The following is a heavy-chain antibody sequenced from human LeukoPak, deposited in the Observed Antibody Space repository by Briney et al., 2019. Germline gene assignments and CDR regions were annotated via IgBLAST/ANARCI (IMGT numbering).Heavy chain of an antibody. CDR1: RDSFSGYS. D-gene: IGHD3-10*01. CDR3: ARGRTMVRGVSSRTPKNLY. CDR2: INHSGST. Sequence: SETLSLTCAVYRDSFSGYSWNWVRQPPGKGLEWIGEINHSGSTNYNPSPKSRVTISVDTSKNQSPLKLISVTATDTAVYYCARGRTMVRGVSSRTPKNLYWGQRTLGTVSS. V-gene: IGHV4-34*01. J-gene: IGHJ4*02.